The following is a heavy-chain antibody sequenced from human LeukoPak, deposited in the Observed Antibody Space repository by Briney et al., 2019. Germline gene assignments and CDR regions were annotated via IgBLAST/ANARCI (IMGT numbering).Heavy chain of an antibody. CDR3: TSTGGKGDHYYYYGMDV. D-gene: IGHD2-21*01. CDR1: GFTFTSYT. V-gene: IGHV3-15*01. J-gene: IGHJ6*02. CDR2: IQSKTEGGTT. Sequence: PGGSLRLSCAASGFTFTSYTMNWVRQVPGKGLEWVGRIQSKTEGGTTDYAAPVKGRFTISRNDSKNTLYLQMNTLKTEDTAVYYCTSTGGKGDHYYYYGMDVWGQGTTVTVSS.